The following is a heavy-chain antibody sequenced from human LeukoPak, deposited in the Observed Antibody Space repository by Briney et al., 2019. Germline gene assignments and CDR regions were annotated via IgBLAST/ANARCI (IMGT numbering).Heavy chain of an antibody. Sequence: SETLSLTCTVSGGSIGSADYHWNWIRQPPGKGLEWIGYIYYRGSTYYNPTLQSRVIISVDTSKHQFSLKLSSVTAADTAVYYCARAAGGVWSGYYPDRILFDYWGQGTLVTVSS. CDR1: GGSIGSADYH. D-gene: IGHD3-3*01. V-gene: IGHV4-30-4*08. CDR3: ARAAGGVWSGYYPDRILFDY. CDR2: IYYRGST. J-gene: IGHJ4*02.